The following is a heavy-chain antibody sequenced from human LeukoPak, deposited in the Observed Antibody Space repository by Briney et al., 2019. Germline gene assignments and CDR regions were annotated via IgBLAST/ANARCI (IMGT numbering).Heavy chain of an antibody. D-gene: IGHD3-22*01. CDR1: GFTFSSYS. CDR3: ARDPGSGYVNNWFDP. CDR2: ISGSSSYI. V-gene: IGHV3-21*01. Sequence: PGGPLRLSCAASGFTFSSYSMNWVRQAPGKGLEWVSSISGSSSYIYYAGSVKGRFTISRDNAKNSLYLQMYSLRAEDTAVYYCARDPGSGYVNNWFDPWGQGTLVTVSS. J-gene: IGHJ5*02.